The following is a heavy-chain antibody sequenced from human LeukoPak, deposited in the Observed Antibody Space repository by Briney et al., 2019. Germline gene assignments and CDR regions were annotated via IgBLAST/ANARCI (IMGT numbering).Heavy chain of an antibody. CDR1: GGSISSGGYY. J-gene: IGHJ5*02. Sequence: SQTLSLTCTVSGGSISSGGYYWSWIREHPGNGLDWIGYIYYSGSTYYNPSLKSRVTISVDTSKNQFSLKLSSVTAADTAVYYCARNYGAGSFLLDPWGQGTLVTVSS. D-gene: IGHD3-10*01. CDR3: ARNYGAGSFLLDP. CDR2: IYYSGST. V-gene: IGHV4-31*03.